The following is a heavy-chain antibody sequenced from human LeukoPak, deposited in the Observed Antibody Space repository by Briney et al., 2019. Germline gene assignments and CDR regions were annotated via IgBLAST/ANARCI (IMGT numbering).Heavy chain of an antibody. D-gene: IGHD4-17*01. J-gene: IGHJ5*02. CDR3: ARAHDYEGFNWFDP. Sequence: ASVKVSCKASGYTFTGYYIHWVRQAPGQGLEWMGWMNPNSGNTGYAQKFQGRVTITRNTSISTAYMELSSLRSEDTAVYYCARAHDYEGFNWFDPWGQGTLVTVSS. CDR1: GYTFTGYY. CDR2: MNPNSGNT. V-gene: IGHV1-8*03.